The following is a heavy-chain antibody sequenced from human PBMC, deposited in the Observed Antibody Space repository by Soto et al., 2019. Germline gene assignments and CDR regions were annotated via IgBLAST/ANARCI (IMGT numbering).Heavy chain of an antibody. CDR3: VRRVSGNYDY. V-gene: IGHV3-64*01. CDR1: GFTFSSYD. D-gene: IGHD1-7*01. J-gene: IGHJ4*02. Sequence: EVPLAESGGGMVQPGGSLRLSCVASGFTFSSYDMHWVRQAPGKGLEYVSSISSNGGTTYYGNSVKGRFTISRDNSKNTLYLQMGSLRAEDMAVYYFVRRVSGNYDYWGQGTLVTVSS. CDR2: ISSNGGTT.